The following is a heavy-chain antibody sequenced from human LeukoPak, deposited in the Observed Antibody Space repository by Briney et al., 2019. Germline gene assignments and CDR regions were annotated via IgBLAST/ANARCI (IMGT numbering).Heavy chain of an antibody. CDR1: GFTFSSHG. CDR3: AKDLSGWADY. D-gene: IGHD6-19*01. V-gene: IGHV3-30*02. J-gene: IGHJ4*02. CDR2: IRYDGSNK. Sequence: GGSLRLSCAASGFTFSSHGMHWVRKAPGKGLEWVAFIRYDGSNKYYADSVKGRFTISRDNSKNMLYLQMNSLSAEENAVYYCAKDLSGWADYWGQGTLVIVSS.